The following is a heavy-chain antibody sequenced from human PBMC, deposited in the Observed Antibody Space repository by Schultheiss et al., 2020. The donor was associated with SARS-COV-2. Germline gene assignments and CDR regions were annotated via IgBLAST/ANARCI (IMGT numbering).Heavy chain of an antibody. CDR3: ARGPTYYDDSRGNY. CDR2: INYNGNT. CDR1: GGSFRGYF. V-gene: IGHV4-34*01. J-gene: IGHJ4*02. D-gene: IGHD3-3*01. Sequence: SETLSLTCAVYGGSFRGYFWHWIRQAPGKGLEWIGDINYNGNTNYNPSLRGRVTISLDMSKAQFSLELISVTAADTAVYFCARGPTYYDDSRGNYWGQGTLVTVSS.